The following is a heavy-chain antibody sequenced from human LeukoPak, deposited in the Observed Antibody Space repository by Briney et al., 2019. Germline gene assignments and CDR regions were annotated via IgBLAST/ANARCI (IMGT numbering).Heavy chain of an antibody. CDR1: AFSLTVYW. J-gene: IGHJ6*03. CDR3: ARDPYSGSYGSYYYYYMDV. CDR2: ITSSGTYI. D-gene: IGHD1-26*01. V-gene: IGHV3-21*01. Sequence: GGPLTLSCAPSAFSLTVYWMSWARQPPGRAREGGASITSSGTYIFYADSVKGRFTISRDNAKNSLYLQMNSLGPEDTAVYFCARDPYSGSYGSYYYYYMDVWGKGTTVTVSS.